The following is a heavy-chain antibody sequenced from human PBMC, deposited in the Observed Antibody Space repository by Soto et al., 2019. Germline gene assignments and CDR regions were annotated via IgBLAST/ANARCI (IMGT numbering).Heavy chain of an antibody. CDR3: ASLGHTVDY. V-gene: IGHV4-4*07. J-gene: IGHJ4*02. CDR2: ISISGIT. Sequence: SETLSLTCAVSGASITNYFWNWVRQPAGKGLEWIGRISISGITNYNPSLKSRVTMSLDTSKNQFSLRLSSVTAADTAVYYCASLGHTVDYWGQGTLVTVSS. CDR1: GASITNYF. D-gene: IGHD1-26*01.